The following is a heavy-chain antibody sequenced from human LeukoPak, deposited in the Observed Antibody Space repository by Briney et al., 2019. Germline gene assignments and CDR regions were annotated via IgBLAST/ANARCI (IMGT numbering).Heavy chain of an antibody. CDR1: GGSISSYY. V-gene: IGHV4-59*08. CDR2: IYYSGST. CDR3: ARVGYGSGSMNYYGMDV. D-gene: IGHD3-10*01. J-gene: IGHJ6*01. Sequence: SETLSLTCTVSGGSISSYYCCWIRQPPGKGLEWIGFIYYSGSTNYNPSLKSRVTISVDTSKNQSSLKLSSVTAADTAIYYCARVGYGSGSMNYYGMDVWARGTTDSVSS.